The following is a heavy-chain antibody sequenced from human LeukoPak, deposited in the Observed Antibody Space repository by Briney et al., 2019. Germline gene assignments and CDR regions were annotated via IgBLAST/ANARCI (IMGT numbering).Heavy chain of an antibody. CDR2: IYYSGST. J-gene: IGHJ4*02. D-gene: IGHD1-26*01. V-gene: IGHV4-39*01. CDR3: ASLRERSYYARGFDY. CDR1: GFTFSSYA. Sequence: GSLRLSCAASGFTFSSYAMNWVRQAPGKGLEWIGSIYYSGSTYYNPSLKSRVTISVDTSKNQFSLKLSSVTAADTAVYYCASLRERSYYARGFDYWGQGTLVTVSS.